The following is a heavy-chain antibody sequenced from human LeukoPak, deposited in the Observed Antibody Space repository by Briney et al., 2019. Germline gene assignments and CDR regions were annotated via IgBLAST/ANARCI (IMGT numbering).Heavy chain of an antibody. CDR3: ARVRYFDWSSNWFDP. CDR1: GGSFSGYY. Sequence: SETLSLTCAVYGGSFSGYYWSWIRQPPGKGLEWIGYIYYSGSTNYNPSLKSRVTISVDTSKNQFSLKLSSVTAADTAVYYCARVRYFDWSSNWFDPWGQGTLVTVSS. V-gene: IGHV4-59*01. J-gene: IGHJ5*02. D-gene: IGHD3-9*01. CDR2: IYYSGST.